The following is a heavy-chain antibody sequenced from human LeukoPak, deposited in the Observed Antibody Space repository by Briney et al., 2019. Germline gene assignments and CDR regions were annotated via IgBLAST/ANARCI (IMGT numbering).Heavy chain of an antibody. V-gene: IGHV4-30-4*01. CDR2: ISQSGNI. CDR3: ARSPLAFYDSSGYPRVWFDP. J-gene: IGHJ5*02. D-gene: IGHD3-22*01. Sequence: SETLSLTCTVSGGSISSGDYYWSWIRQPPGKGLEWIGYIYHIGYISQSGNIYQNPSLKSRVTISLDTSRNQFSLKLSSVTAADTAVYYCARSPLAFYDSSGYPRVWFDPWGQGTLVTVSS. CDR1: GGSISSGDYY.